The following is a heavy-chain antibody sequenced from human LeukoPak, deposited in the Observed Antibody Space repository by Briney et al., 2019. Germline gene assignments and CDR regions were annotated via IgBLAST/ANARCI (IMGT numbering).Heavy chain of an antibody. CDR2: IYTTGNT. V-gene: IGHV4-4*07. Sequence: SETLSLTCTVSGGSITGYYWTWTRQPAGKGLEWIGRIYTTGNTNYNPSLKSRVTMSVDTSKNQFSLKLSSVTAADTAVYYCARAGSGWYGLADYWGQGTLVTVSS. J-gene: IGHJ4*02. CDR3: ARAGSGWYGLADY. CDR1: GGSITGYY. D-gene: IGHD6-13*01.